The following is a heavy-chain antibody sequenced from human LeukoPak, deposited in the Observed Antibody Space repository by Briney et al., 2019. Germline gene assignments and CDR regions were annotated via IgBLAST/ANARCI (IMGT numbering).Heavy chain of an antibody. CDR2: INHSGST. D-gene: IGHD6-19*01. Sequence: SETLSLTCAVYGGSFSGYYWSWIRQPPGKGLEWIGEINHSGSTNYNPSLKSRVTISVDTSKNQFSLKLSSVTAADTAVYYCARLDRGIAVAGAFFDYWGQGTLVTVSS. J-gene: IGHJ4*02. CDR3: ARLDRGIAVAGAFFDY. V-gene: IGHV4-34*01. CDR1: GGSFSGYY.